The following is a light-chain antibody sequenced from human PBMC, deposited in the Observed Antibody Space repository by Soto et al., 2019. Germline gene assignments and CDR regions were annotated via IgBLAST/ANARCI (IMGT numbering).Light chain of an antibody. CDR3: HQHGTSPFT. CDR2: GGS. V-gene: IGKV3-20*01. J-gene: IGKJ2*01. CDR1: QSVSGSK. Sequence: EIVLTQSPGPLSLSPGSRATLSCRASQSVSGSKLAWYQQRPGQAPRLLIYGGSSRATDIPARFSGSGSGTEYNFTISRLEPEDFALYFCHQHGTSPFTFGQGTKLEI.